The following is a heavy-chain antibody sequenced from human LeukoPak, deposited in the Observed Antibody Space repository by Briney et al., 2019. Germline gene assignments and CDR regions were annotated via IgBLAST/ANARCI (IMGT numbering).Heavy chain of an antibody. J-gene: IGHJ4*02. CDR3: ARDLSSSSDY. CDR2: IYSGGST. Sequence: GRSLRLSCAASGFTFGNYGMHWVRQAPGKGLEWVSVIYSGGSTYYADSVKGRFTISRHNSKNTLYLQMNSLRAEDTAVYYCARDLSSSSDYWGQGTLVTVSS. V-gene: IGHV3-53*04. D-gene: IGHD6-6*01. CDR1: GFTFGNYG.